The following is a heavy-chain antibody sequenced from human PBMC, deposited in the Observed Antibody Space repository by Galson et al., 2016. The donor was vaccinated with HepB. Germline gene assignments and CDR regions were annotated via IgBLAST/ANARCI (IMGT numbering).Heavy chain of an antibody. J-gene: IGHJ6*02. Sequence: SVKVSCKASGYGFSSYAMEWVRQAPGQGLEWMGWINTNTGNPTYAPGFTGRFVFSLDTSVSTAFLQISSLMAEDTAVYYCARPRSMSRSDYGMDVWGQGTTVTVS. CDR2: INTNTGNP. CDR1: GYGFSSYA. D-gene: IGHD2-2*01. CDR3: ARPRSMSRSDYGMDV. V-gene: IGHV7-4-1*02.